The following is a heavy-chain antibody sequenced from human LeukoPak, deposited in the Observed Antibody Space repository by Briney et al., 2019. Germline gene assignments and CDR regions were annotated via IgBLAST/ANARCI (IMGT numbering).Heavy chain of an antibody. V-gene: IGHV4-59*01. D-gene: IGHD2/OR15-2a*01. CDR3: ARGWANSWYYFDF. CDR2: TYDSGSS. J-gene: IGHJ4*02. Sequence: PSETLSLTCAVSGGSMRNYYWSWLRQPPGKGLEWIGYTYDSGSSSYNPSLRSRVSISIDTSKNQFSLNLSSVTAADTAVYYCARGWANSWYYFDFWGQGTLVTVSS. CDR1: GGSMRNYY.